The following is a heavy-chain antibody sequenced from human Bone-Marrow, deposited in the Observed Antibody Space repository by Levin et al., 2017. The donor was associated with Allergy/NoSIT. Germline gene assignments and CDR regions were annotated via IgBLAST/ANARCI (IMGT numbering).Heavy chain of an antibody. Sequence: SGPTLVKPTETLTLTCTVSGFSITNDKMGVAWIRQPPGKALEWLAHIFSNDEKLYSTSLKTRLTISKDTSKSQVVLTLTSIDPVDTATYYCARQNIVGSKRRGDHDVFDIWGQGTMVTVSS. V-gene: IGHV2-26*01. CDR1: GFSITNDKMG. J-gene: IGHJ3*02. D-gene: IGHD1-26*01. CDR3: ARQNIVGSKRRGDHDVFDI. CDR2: IFSNDEK.